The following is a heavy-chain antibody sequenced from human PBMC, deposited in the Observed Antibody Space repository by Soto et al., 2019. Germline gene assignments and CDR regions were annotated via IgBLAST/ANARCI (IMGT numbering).Heavy chain of an antibody. CDR2: IGPNPANT. V-gene: IGHV3-23*01. Sequence: EVQLLESGGGLVQPGGSLRLSCAASGFTFSTSGMLWVRQPPGEGLEWVSAIGPNPANTKYTDSVKGGFTISSDNAKNTLCLQMSTLRAEDTALYYCATARHCSSDACPSAEWGQGTLITVSS. CDR1: GFTFSTSG. D-gene: IGHD2-2*01. CDR3: ATARHCSSDACPSAE. J-gene: IGHJ4*02.